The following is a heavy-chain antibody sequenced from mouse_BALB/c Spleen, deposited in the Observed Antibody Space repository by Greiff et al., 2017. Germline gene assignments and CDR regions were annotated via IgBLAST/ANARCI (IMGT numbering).Heavy chain of an antibody. Sequence: EVKLEEPGGGLVQPGGSLKLSCAASGFTFSSYTMSWVRQTPEKRLEWVAYISNGGGSTYYPDTVKGRFTITRDNAKNTLYLQMSSLKSEDTAMYYCARLYYGSSYYFDYWGQGTTLTVSS. D-gene: IGHD1-1*01. J-gene: IGHJ2*01. V-gene: IGHV5-12-2*01. CDR3: ARLYYGSSYYFDY. CDR1: GFTFSSYT. CDR2: ISNGGGST.